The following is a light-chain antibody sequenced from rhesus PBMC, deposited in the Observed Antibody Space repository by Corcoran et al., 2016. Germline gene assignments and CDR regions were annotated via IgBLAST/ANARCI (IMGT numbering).Light chain of an antibody. CDR1: KSISSW. J-gene: IGKJ3*01. CDR3: LQYSSSPFP. V-gene: IGKV1-22*01. Sequence: DIQMTQSPSSLSASVGDTVTITCQASKSISSWLDWYQQKPGKAPKLLIYKASSLQSGVPSRFSGSGSWTDFTLTISSLQPEDFATYYCLQYSSSPFPFGPGTKLDIK. CDR2: KAS.